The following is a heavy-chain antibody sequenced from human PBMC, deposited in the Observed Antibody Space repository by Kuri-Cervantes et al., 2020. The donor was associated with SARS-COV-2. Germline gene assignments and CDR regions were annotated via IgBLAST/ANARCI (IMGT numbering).Heavy chain of an antibody. CDR3: ARRAAAGTILLDY. CDR2: IYHSGST. J-gene: IGHJ4*02. D-gene: IGHD6-13*01. Sequence: SETLSLTCTVSGGSISSGYYWGWIRQPPGKGLEWIGSIYHSGSTYYNPSLKSRVTISVDTSKNQFSLKLSSVTAADTAVYYCARRAAAGTILLDYWGQGTLVTVSS. V-gene: IGHV4-38-2*02. CDR1: GGSISSGYY.